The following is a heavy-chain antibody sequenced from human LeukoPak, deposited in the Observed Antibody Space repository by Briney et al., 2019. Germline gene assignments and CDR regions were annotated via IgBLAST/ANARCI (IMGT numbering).Heavy chain of an antibody. V-gene: IGHV3-30*03. Sequence: GGSLRLSCAASGFTFSSYGMHRVRQAPGKGLEWVAVISYDGSNKYYANSVKGRFTISRDNSKNTLYLQMNSLRAEDTAVYYCAMSLWFGELGYWGQGTLVTVSS. D-gene: IGHD3-10*01. CDR3: AMSLWFGELGY. J-gene: IGHJ4*02. CDR2: ISYDGSNK. CDR1: GFTFSSYG.